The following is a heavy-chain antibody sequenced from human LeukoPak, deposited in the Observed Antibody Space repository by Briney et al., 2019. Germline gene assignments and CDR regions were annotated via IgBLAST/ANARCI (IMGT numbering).Heavy chain of an antibody. CDR3: ARDRYYYDSSGPYYFDY. CDR1: GGSISSGSYY. CDR2: IYTSGST. V-gene: IGHV4-61*02. J-gene: IGHJ4*02. Sequence: KPSETLSLTCTVSGGSISSGSYYWSWIRQPAGKGLEWIGRIYTSGSTNYNPSLKSRVTMSVDTSKNQFSLKLSSVTAADTAVYYCARDRYYYDSSGPYYFDYWGQGTLVTVSS. D-gene: IGHD3-22*01.